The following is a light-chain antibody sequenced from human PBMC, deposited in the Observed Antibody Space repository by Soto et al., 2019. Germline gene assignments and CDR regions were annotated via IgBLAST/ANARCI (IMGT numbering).Light chain of an antibody. CDR2: TNS. Sequence: QSVLTQPPSASGTPGQRVTISCSGSSSNIGSDYVYWYQQLPGTAPKLLIYTNSQRPSGVPDRFSGSKSGTSASLAISGLRSEDDADYWCAAWDARLSAWVFGGGPKLTVL. CDR1: SSNIGSDY. V-gene: IGLV1-47*02. J-gene: IGLJ3*02. CDR3: AAWDARLSAWV.